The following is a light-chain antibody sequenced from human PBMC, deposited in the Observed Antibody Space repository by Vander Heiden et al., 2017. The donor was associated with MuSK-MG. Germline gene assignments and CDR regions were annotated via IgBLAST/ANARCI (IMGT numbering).Light chain of an antibody. V-gene: IGLV1-40*01. CDR2: GNN. CDR1: CPNHRAGYD. J-gene: IGLJ2*01. Sequence: QSVLTQPPSVSRAPGQMGTIACPWSCPNHRAGYDVHWYQQFPGTAPKLLIYGNNNRPSGVPDRFAGSKSGTSASLAIAGLQAEDEADYYCQSYDTSLSGVFGGGTKLTVL. CDR3: QSYDTSLSGV.